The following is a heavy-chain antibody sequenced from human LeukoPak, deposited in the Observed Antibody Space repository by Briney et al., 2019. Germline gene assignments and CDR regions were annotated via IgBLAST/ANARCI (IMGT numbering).Heavy chain of an antibody. CDR2: IYPGDSDT. D-gene: IGHD3-3*01. CDR3: ARLGQRYYDFWSGYYPEDYYYYGMDV. CDR1: GYIFTSYW. V-gene: IGHV5-51*01. Sequence: GESLKISCKGSGYIFTSYWIGWVRQMPGKGLEWMGIIYPGDSDTRYSPSFQGQVTISADKSISTAYLQWSSLKASDTAMYYCARLGQRYYDFWSGYYPEDYYYYGMDVWGQGTTVTVSS. J-gene: IGHJ6*02.